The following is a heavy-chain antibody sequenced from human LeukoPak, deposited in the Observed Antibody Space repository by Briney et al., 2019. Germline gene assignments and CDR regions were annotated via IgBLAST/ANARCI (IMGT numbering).Heavy chain of an antibody. CDR1: GYSFTSYW. J-gene: IGHJ4*02. D-gene: IGHD3-22*01. CDR2: IYPGDSDT. V-gene: IGHV5-51*01. Sequence: GESLKISCKGSGYSFTSYWIGWVRQMPGKGLEWMGIIYPGDSDTRYSPSFQGQVTISADKSISTAYLQWSSLKASDTAMYYCARLTLYYYDSSGCYDYWGQGTLVTVSS. CDR3: ARLTLYYYDSSGCYDY.